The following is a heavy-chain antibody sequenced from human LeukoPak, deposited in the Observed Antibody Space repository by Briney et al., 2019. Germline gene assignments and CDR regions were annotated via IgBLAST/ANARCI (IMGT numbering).Heavy chain of an antibody. CDR3: AKAQYNGSYPYFDY. D-gene: IGHD1-26*01. CDR1: GFTFSSYA. Sequence: GGSLRLSCAASGFTFSSYAMSWVRQAPGKGLEWVSGISGSGGSTKYADSVKGRFTISRDNSKNSLYLQMNSLRAEDTAVYYCAKAQYNGSYPYFDYWGQGTLVTVSS. J-gene: IGHJ4*02. V-gene: IGHV3-23*01. CDR2: ISGSGGST.